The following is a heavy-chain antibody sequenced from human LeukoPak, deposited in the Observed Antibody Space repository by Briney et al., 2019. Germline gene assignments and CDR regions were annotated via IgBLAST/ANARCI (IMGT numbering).Heavy chain of an antibody. Sequence: SETLSLTCAVYGGSFSGYYWSWIRQPPGKGLEWIGEINHSGSTNYKPSLKSRVTISVDTSKNQFSLKLSSVTAADTAVYYCARRTSKPAKQKVGATAGFDYWGQGTLVTVSS. J-gene: IGHJ4*02. CDR1: GGSFSGYY. D-gene: IGHD1-26*01. CDR3: ARRTSKPAKQKVGATAGFDY. V-gene: IGHV4-34*01. CDR2: INHSGST.